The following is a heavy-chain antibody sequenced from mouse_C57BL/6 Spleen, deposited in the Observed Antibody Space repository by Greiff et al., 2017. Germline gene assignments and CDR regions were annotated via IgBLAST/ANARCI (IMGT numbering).Heavy chain of an antibody. CDR2: IYPSDSDT. CDR3: SRNYYYGSSSYFDV. J-gene: IGHJ1*03. V-gene: IGHV1-61*01. D-gene: IGHD1-1*01. CDR1: GYTFTSYW. Sequence: QVQLQQPGAELVRPGSSVKLSCKASGYTFTSYWMDWVKQRPGQGLEWIGNIYPSDSDTHYNQKFKDKATLTVDKSSSTADLQLSNLTSEDSAVYYCSRNYYYGSSSYFDVWGTGTTVTVSS.